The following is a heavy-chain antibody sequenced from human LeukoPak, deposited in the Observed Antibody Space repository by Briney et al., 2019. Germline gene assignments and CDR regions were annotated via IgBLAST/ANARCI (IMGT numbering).Heavy chain of an antibody. CDR3: AKTSLTYYDFWSGLSNDDY. CDR1: GFTFSNYG. CDR2: IRYDGSNK. D-gene: IGHD3-3*01. Sequence: GGPLRLSCAASGFTFSNYGMHWVRQAPGKGLEWVAFIRYDGSNKYYADSVKGRFTISRDNSKNTLYLQMNSLRAEDTAVYYCAKTSLTYYDFWSGLSNDDYWGQGTLVTVSS. J-gene: IGHJ4*02. V-gene: IGHV3-30*02.